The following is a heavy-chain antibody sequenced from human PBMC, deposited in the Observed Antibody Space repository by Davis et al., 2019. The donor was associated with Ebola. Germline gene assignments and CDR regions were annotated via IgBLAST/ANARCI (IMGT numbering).Heavy chain of an antibody. CDR3: AKMGATRPYFDAFDI. V-gene: IGHV3-23*01. D-gene: IGHD1-26*01. CDR1: GFTFSSYA. J-gene: IGHJ3*02. CDR2: ISGSGGST. Sequence: GESLKISCAASGFTFSSYAMSWVRQAPGKGLEWVSAISGSGGSTYYADSVKGRFTISRDNSKNTLYLQMNSLRAEDTAVYYCAKMGATRPYFDAFDIWGQGTMVTVSS.